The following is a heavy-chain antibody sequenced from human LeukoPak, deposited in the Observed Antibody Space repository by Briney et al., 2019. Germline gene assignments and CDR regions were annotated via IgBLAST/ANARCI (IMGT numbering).Heavy chain of an antibody. J-gene: IGHJ4*02. V-gene: IGHV4-34*01. CDR3: ARHAHITMILVIISDYFDY. CDR1: GGSFSGYS. D-gene: IGHD3-22*01. CDR2: INHSGST. Sequence: SETLSLTCAVYGGSFSGYSWSWIRQAPGKGLEWIGEINHSGSTNYNPSLKSRVTISVDTSKNQFSLRLSSVTAADTAVYYCARHAHITMILVIISDYFDYWGRGTLVSVSS.